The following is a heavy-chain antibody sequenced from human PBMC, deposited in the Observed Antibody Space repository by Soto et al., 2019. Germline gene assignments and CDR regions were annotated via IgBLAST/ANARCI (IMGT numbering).Heavy chain of an antibody. Sequence: QVQLVESGGGVVQPGRSLRLSCAASGFTFSSYAMHWVRQAPGKELEWVAVISYDGSNKYYADSVKGRFTISRDNSKNTLNLQMNSLRAEDTAVYYCARADSSGWYVNWGQGTLVTVSS. CDR2: ISYDGSNK. D-gene: IGHD6-19*01. J-gene: IGHJ4*02. V-gene: IGHV3-30-3*01. CDR1: GFTFSSYA. CDR3: ARADSSGWYVN.